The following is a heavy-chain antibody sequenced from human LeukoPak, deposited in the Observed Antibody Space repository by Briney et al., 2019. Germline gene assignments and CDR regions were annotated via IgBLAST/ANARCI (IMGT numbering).Heavy chain of an antibody. Sequence: GASVKVSCKASGYTFTSYDINWVRQATGQGLEWMGWMNPNSGNTGYAQKFQGRVTITRNTSISTAYMELSSLRSEDTAVYYCARAVDTAMAPYYYYYYMDVWGKGTTVTISS. CDR2: MNPNSGNT. D-gene: IGHD5-18*01. J-gene: IGHJ6*03. CDR3: ARAVDTAMAPYYYYYYMDV. CDR1: GYTFTSYD. V-gene: IGHV1-8*03.